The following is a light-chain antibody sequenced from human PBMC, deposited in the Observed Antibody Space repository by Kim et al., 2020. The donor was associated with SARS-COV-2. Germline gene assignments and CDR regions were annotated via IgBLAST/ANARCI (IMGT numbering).Light chain of an antibody. V-gene: IGKV1-6*01. J-gene: IGKJ5*01. Sequence: ASVGDRVTITWRASQGIRSDLDWYQQKPGKAPKLLSYAASSLQSGVPSRFSGSGSGTDFTLTINSLQPEDFATYYSLQDYNYPFTFGQGTRLEIK. CDR3: LQDYNYPFT. CDR1: QGIRSD. CDR2: AAS.